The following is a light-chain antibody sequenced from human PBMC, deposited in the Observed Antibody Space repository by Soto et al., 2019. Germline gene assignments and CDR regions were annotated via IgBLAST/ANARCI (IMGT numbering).Light chain of an antibody. CDR2: TDN. CDR3: SSYTSSSTV. Sequence: QSVLTQPPSASGTPGQRVTISCSGSTSNIGSNYVYWYQHLPGTAPKLLIYTDNQRPSGVPDRFSGSKSGTSASLAISGLQAEDEADYYCSSYTSSSTVFGTGTKVTVL. V-gene: IGLV1-47*02. J-gene: IGLJ1*01. CDR1: TSNIGSNY.